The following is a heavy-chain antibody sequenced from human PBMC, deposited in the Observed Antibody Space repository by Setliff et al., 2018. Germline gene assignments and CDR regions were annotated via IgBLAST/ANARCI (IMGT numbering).Heavy chain of an antibody. J-gene: IGHJ6*03. Sequence: SVKVSCKASGGTFSSYGISWVRQAPGQGLEWMGGTIPIFGSTSYAQKFQDRVTIITDESTSTAYMELRSLRTEDTAVYYCAREGVDTRSSTDYRYYMDVWGKGTTVTVSS. D-gene: IGHD5-18*01. V-gene: IGHV1-69*05. CDR1: GGTFSSYG. CDR2: TIPIFGST. CDR3: AREGVDTRSSTDYRYYMDV.